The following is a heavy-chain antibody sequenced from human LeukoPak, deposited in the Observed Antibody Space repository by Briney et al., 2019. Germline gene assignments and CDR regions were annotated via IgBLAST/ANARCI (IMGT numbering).Heavy chain of an antibody. J-gene: IGHJ4*02. CDR1: GVSISSHY. V-gene: IGHV4-59*11. CDR2: IYYSGST. CDR3: ARRNHSGYPEY. D-gene: IGHD3-22*01. Sequence: SETLSLTCTVSGVSISSHYWSWIRQPPGKGLEWIGYIYYSGSTNYNPSLKSRVTISVDTSKNQFSLKLSSVTAADTAVYYCARRNHSGYPEYWGQGTLVTVSS.